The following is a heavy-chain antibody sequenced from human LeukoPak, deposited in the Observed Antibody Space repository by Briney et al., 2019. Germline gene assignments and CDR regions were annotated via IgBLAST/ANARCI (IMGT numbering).Heavy chain of an antibody. J-gene: IGHJ4*02. CDR3: ARLAQLGSGYYDLDY. Sequence: GASVKVSCKASGYTFTSYYMHWVRQAPGQGLERMGIINPSGGSTSYAQKFQGRVTMTRDTSTSTVYMELSSLRSEDTAVYYCARLAQLGSGYYDLDYWGQGTLVTVSS. D-gene: IGHD3-22*01. CDR1: GYTFTSYY. V-gene: IGHV1-46*01. CDR2: INPSGGST.